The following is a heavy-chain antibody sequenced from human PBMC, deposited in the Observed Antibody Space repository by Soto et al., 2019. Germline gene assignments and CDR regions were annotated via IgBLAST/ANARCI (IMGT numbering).Heavy chain of an antibody. J-gene: IGHJ5*02. D-gene: IGHD5-18*01. Sequence: PSETLSLTCTVSGGSISSHYWSWIRQSPGKGLEWIGYIYNRGSTKYNPSLKSRVTISVDTSKNQFSLKVSSVTAADTAVYYCARDQVYSYGLNWFDPWGPGTLVTVAA. CDR3: ARDQVYSYGLNWFDP. V-gene: IGHV4-59*11. CDR2: IYNRGST. CDR1: GGSISSHY.